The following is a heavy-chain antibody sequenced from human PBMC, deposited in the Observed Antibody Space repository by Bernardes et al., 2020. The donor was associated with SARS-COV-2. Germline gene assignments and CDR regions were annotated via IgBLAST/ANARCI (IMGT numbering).Heavy chain of an antibody. CDR1: GFTFSSYA. CDR2: ISGSGGST. J-gene: IGHJ4*02. V-gene: IGHV3-23*01. CDR3: ANPQLERDCSSTSCQG. Sequence: GGSLRLSCAASGFTFSSYAMSWVRQAPGKGLEWVSAISGSGGSTYYADSVKGRFTISRDNSKNTLYLQMNSLRAEDTAVYYCANPQLERDCSSTSCQGGGQGTLVTVSS. D-gene: IGHD2-2*01.